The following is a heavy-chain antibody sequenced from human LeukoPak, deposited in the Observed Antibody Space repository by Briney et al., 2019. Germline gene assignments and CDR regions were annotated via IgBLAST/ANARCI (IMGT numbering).Heavy chain of an antibody. J-gene: IGHJ4*02. Sequence: GGSLRLSCAASGFTFSGYAMSWVRQAPGKGLEWVSAISGSGGSTYYADSVKGRFTISRDNSKNTLYLQMNSLRAEDTAVYYCANQDRFSSSWYSQFDYWGQGTLVTVSS. V-gene: IGHV3-23*01. D-gene: IGHD6-13*01. CDR2: ISGSGGST. CDR3: ANQDRFSSSWYSQFDY. CDR1: GFTFSGYA.